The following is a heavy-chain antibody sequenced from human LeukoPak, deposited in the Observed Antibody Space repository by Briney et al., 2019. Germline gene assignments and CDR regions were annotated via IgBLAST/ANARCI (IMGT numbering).Heavy chain of an antibody. V-gene: IGHV3-15*01. D-gene: IGHD1-26*01. CDR3: TTRGGSFSIFDY. Sequence: GGSLRLSCAASGFTFSTYWMTWVRQAPGKGLEWVGRIKSKTDGGTTDYAAPVKGRFTISRDDSKNTLYLQMNSLKTEDTAVYYCTTRGGSFSIFDYWGQGTLVTVSS. J-gene: IGHJ4*02. CDR2: IKSKTDGGTT. CDR1: GFTFSTYW.